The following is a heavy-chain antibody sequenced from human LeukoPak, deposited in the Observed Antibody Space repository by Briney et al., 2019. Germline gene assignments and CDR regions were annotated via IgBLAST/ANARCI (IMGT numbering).Heavy chain of an antibody. CDR2: ISLSGNTT. CDR3: ARQIAVSGLFDL. CDR1: GFTFSDYY. V-gene: IGHV3-11*01. J-gene: IGHJ4*02. D-gene: IGHD6-19*01. Sequence: SGGSLRLSCAASGFTFSDYYMSWIRQAPGRGLEWISYISLSGNTTHYADSVKGRFTISRDDARNSLYLHMNSVRAEDTAVYYCARQIAVSGLFDLWGQGALVTVSS.